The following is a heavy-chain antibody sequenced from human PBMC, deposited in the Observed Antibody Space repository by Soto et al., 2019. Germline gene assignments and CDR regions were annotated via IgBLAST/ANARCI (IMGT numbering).Heavy chain of an antibody. Sequence: EVQLVESGGGLVKPGGSLRLSCAASGFTFSTYSMAWVRQAPGRGLEWVSSISGASSFIYYADSLKGRFTISRDNAKNSLFLQMKSLSAEDTAVYYCAGGPGALRSGWFGPWAQGTRVTVS. CDR1: GFTFSTYS. CDR2: ISGASSFI. CDR3: AGGPGALRSGWFGP. D-gene: IGHD4-17*01. J-gene: IGHJ5*02. V-gene: IGHV3-21*01.